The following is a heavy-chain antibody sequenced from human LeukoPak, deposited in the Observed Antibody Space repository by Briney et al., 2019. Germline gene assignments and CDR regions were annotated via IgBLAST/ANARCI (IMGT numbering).Heavy chain of an antibody. J-gene: IGHJ4*02. D-gene: IGHD2-2*01. Sequence: SQTLSLTCAVSGGSISSGGYSWSWIRQPPGKGLEWIGCIYHSGSTYYNPSLKSRVTISVDRSKNQFSLKLSSVTAADTAVYYCARRRNTSPYDFDYWGQGTLVTVSS. CDR1: GGSISSGGYS. CDR2: IYHSGST. CDR3: ARRRNTSPYDFDY. V-gene: IGHV4-30-2*01.